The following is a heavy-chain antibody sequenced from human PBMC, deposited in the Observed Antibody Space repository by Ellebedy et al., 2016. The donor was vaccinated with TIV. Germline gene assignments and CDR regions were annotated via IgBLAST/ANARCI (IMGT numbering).Heavy chain of an antibody. CDR1: GFTFSSYG. V-gene: IGHV3-30*18. D-gene: IGHD3-3*01. Sequence: GESLKISXAASGFTFSSYGMHWVRQAPGKGLEWVAVISYDGSNKYYADSVKGRFTISRDNSKNTLYLQMNSLRAEDTAVYYCAKRFFGVATKTRDFDYWGQGTLVTVSS. CDR3: AKRFFGVATKTRDFDY. J-gene: IGHJ4*02. CDR2: ISYDGSNK.